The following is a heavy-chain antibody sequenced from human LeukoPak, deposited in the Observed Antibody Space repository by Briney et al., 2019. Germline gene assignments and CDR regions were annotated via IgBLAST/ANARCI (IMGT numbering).Heavy chain of an antibody. CDR1: GGSISSTSYY. V-gene: IGHV4-39*01. Sequence: SETLSLTCTVSGGSISSTSYYWGWIRQPPGKGLEWIGSMYYSGSTYYTPSLKSRVTISVDTSKNQFSLKLSSVTAADTAVYYCARPAGPYGRFDYWGQGTLVTVSS. CDR2: MYYSGST. CDR3: ARPAGPYGRFDY. D-gene: IGHD3-10*01. J-gene: IGHJ4*02.